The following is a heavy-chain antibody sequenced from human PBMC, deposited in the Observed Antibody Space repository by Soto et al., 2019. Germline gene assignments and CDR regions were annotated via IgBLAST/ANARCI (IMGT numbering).Heavy chain of an antibody. D-gene: IGHD3-16*01. V-gene: IGHV3-74*01. CDR1: GFIFHNYW. J-gene: IGHJ6*02. CDR3: ARPPRYYSMDV. Sequence: LRLSSAASGFIFHNYWIHWVRQAPGKGLVWVSRIKSDGSVTIYADSVQGRFTISRDNGKNTLYLQMNSLRADDTDEYYCARPPRYYSMDVWGQGTTVTVSS. CDR2: IKSDGSVT.